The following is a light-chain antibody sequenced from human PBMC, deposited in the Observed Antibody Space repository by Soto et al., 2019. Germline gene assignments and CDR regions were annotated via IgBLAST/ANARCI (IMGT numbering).Light chain of an antibody. CDR2: AAS. CDR1: QSIVGN. Sequence: EIVMTQSPATLSVSPGERATLSCRASQSIVGNLAWDQQRRGQAPRLLIYAASTRTTGIPARFSGYGSGTEFTLTISGLQSEDSAVYYCQQYNSWPTFGGGTKVDIK. J-gene: IGKJ4*01. CDR3: QQYNSWPT. V-gene: IGKV3-15*01.